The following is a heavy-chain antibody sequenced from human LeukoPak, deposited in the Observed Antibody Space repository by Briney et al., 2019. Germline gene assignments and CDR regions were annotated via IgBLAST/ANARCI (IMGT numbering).Heavy chain of an antibody. CDR2: ISGNGGST. D-gene: IGHD2-2*01. CDR1: GFTFSNYS. J-gene: IGHJ4*02. CDR3: AKDRSSSTSCSNY. Sequence: GGSLRLSCAASGFTFSNYSLTWVRQAQENGLEWVSCISGNGGSTSYADSVKGRFTISRDNSKNTLYLQMNSLRAEDTAVYYCAKDRSSSTSCSNYWGQGTLVTVSS. V-gene: IGHV3-23*01.